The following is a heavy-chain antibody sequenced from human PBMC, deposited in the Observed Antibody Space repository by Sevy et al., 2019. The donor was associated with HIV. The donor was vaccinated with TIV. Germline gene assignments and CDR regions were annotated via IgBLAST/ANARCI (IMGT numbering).Heavy chain of an antibody. CDR1: GFTITSLY. V-gene: IGHV4-59*08. J-gene: IGHJ4*02. Sequence: SETLSLTCTVSGFTITSLYWNWIRQPPGKGLEWIANIYYNGHINYNPSLKSRVTLSFDTSKNQLSLRQSSVTAADTAMYYCEGENAWGRGYSWGQGTLVTVSS. D-gene: IGHD1-26*01. CDR3: EGENAWGRGYS. CDR2: IYYNGHI.